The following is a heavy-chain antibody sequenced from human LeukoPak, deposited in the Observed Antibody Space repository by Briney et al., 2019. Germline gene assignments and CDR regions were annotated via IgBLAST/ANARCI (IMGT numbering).Heavy chain of an antibody. J-gene: IGHJ4*02. V-gene: IGHV4-59*01. CDR3: ARSGPEDQDGGLWFGELSTYYFDY. CDR2: IYYSGST. D-gene: IGHD3-10*01. Sequence: PSETLSLTCTVSGGSISSYYWSWIRQPPGKGLEWIGYIYYSGSTNYKPSLKSRVTISVETSKNQFSLKLRSVTAADTAVYYCARSGPEDQDGGLWFGELSTYYFDYWGQGTLVTVSS. CDR1: GGSISSYY.